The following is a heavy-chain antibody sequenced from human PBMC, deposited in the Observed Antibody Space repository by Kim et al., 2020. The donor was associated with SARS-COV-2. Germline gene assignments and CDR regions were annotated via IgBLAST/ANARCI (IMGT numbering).Heavy chain of an antibody. D-gene: IGHD3-10*01. J-gene: IGHJ4*02. Sequence: SETLSLTCAVYGGSFSGYYWSWIRQPPGKGLEWIGEINHSGSTNYNPSLKSRVTISVDTSKNQFSLKLSSVTAADTAVYYCASTESEGAVPTAGRYFDYWGQGTLVTVSS. CDR2: INHSGST. CDR3: ASTESEGAVPTAGRYFDY. CDR1: GGSFSGYY. V-gene: IGHV4-34*01.